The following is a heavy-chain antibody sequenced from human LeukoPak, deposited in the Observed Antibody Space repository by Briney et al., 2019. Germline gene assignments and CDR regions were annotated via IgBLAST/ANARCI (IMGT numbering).Heavy chain of an antibody. CDR1: GFTFSSYS. CDR2: ISSSSSYI. J-gene: IGHJ5*02. CDR3: ARPYCSGGSCYSWWFDP. Sequence: GGSLRLSCAASGFTFSSYSMNWVRQAPGKGLEWVSSISSSSSYIYYADSVKGRFTISRDNAKNSLYLQMNSLRAEDTAVYYCARPYCSGGSCYSWWFDPWAREPWSPSPQ. V-gene: IGHV3-21*01. D-gene: IGHD2-15*01.